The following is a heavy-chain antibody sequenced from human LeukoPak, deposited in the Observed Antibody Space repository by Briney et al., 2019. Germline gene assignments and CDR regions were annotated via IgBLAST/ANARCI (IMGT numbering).Heavy chain of an antibody. CDR2: INPNSVGT. J-gene: IGHJ5*02. V-gene: IGHV1-2*02. CDR1: GYTFTGFY. D-gene: IGHD2-2*01. CDR3: ARERGYCSSTSCYRRSSWFDP. Sequence: ASVKVSCKASGYTFTGFYMPWGRESPGQGLRGWGWINPNSVGTNSAQKFQGRVTMTRDTSISPAYMELSRLRSDDTGVYYCARERGYCSSTSCYRRSSWFDPWGQGTLVTVSS.